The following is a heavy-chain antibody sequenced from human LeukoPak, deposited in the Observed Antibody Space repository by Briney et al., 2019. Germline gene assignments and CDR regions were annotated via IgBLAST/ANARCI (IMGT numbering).Heavy chain of an antibody. Sequence: PSETLSLTCTVSGGSISGSFWHWIRQPPGKGLEWMGYVFDRGTTAYNPSLKRRVTMSLDTSKGQFSLNLSSVTAADTAVYFCARDPDGYKFFDYWGRGSPVTVSS. CDR1: GGSISGSF. CDR2: VFDRGTT. CDR3: ARDPDGYKFFDY. V-gene: IGHV4-59*01. J-gene: IGHJ4*02. D-gene: IGHD5-24*01.